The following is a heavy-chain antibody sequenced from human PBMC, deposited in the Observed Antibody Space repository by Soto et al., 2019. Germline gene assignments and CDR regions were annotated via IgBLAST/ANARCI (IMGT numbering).Heavy chain of an antibody. Sequence: SETLSLTCAVYGGSFSGYYCSWIRQPPGKGLEWIGEINHSRSTNYNPSLKSRVTISVDTSKNQFSLKLSSVTAADTAVYYCARWGRYSSSSDYWGQGTLVTVSS. D-gene: IGHD6-13*01. CDR3: ARWGRYSSSSDY. V-gene: IGHV4-34*01. J-gene: IGHJ4*02. CDR1: GGSFSGYY. CDR2: INHSRST.